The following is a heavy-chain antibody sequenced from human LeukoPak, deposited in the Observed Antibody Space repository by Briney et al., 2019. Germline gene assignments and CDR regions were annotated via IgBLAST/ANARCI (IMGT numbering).Heavy chain of an antibody. J-gene: IGHJ3*02. Sequence: GESLKISFKGSGYRFNSYWIGWVRPRPGKGLEWMGIIYPGDSDTRYSPSFQGQVTISAHKSISTAYLQWSSLKASDTAMYYCARPPDYDDDDAFDIWGQGTMVTVSS. V-gene: IGHV5-51*01. D-gene: IGHD4-17*01. CDR2: IYPGDSDT. CDR3: ARPPDYDDDDAFDI. CDR1: GYRFNSYW.